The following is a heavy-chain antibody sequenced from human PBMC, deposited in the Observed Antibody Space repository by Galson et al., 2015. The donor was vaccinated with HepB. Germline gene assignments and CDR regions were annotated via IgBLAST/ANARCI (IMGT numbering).Heavy chain of an antibody. V-gene: IGHV1-18*01. D-gene: IGHD4-17*01. Sequence: VKVSCKASGYTFTSYGISWVRQAPGQGLEWMGWISAYNGNTNYAQKLQGRVTMTTDTSTSTAYMELRSLRSEDTAVYYCARDQATVTTPRYYYYGMDVWGQGTTVTVSS. CDR2: ISAYNGNT. J-gene: IGHJ6*02. CDR3: ARDQATVTTPRYYYYGMDV. CDR1: GYTFTSYG.